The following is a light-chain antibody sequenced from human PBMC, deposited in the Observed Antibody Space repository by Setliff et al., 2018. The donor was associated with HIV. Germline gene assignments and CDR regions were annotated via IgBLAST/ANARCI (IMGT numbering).Light chain of an antibody. J-gene: IGLJ1*01. Sequence: ALTQPASVSGSPGQSITISCTGISSDVGDYQSVSWYQQHPGKAPKLMIYEVSDRPSGVSNRFSGSKSGNTASLTISRLQADDEADYFCSSNTSSSPLYVFATGTKVTV. CDR3: SSNTSSSPLYV. CDR2: EVS. CDR1: SSDVGDYQS. V-gene: IGLV2-14*01.